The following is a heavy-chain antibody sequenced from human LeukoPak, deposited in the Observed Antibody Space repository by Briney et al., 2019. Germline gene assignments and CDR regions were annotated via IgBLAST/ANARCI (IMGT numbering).Heavy chain of an antibody. V-gene: IGHV4-34*01. CDR1: GGSFGGYY. CDR3: ASGIAAAADYFYYYMDV. Sequence: SETLSLTCAISGGSFGGYYWSYIRQPPGKGLEWIGEINHSGNTYYNPSLKSRVTISLDTSKNQFSLKLSSVTAADTAVYYCASGIAAAADYFYYYMDVWGKGTKVTVSS. D-gene: IGHD6-13*01. J-gene: IGHJ6*03. CDR2: INHSGNT.